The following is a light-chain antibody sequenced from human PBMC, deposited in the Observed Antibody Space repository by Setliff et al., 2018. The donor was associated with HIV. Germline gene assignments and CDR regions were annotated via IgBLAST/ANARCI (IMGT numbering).Light chain of an antibody. V-gene: IGLV2-14*01. J-gene: IGLJ1*01. CDR3: SSYTTSNTVPHG. CDR1: SSDVGGHNY. Sequence: QSALAQPASVSGSPGQSITISCTGTSSDVGGHNYVSWYQQHPGKAPKLIIYEVSYRPSGVSNRFSGSKSGNTASLTISGLQAEDEAEYHCSSYTTSNTVPHGFGTGTRSPS. CDR2: EVS.